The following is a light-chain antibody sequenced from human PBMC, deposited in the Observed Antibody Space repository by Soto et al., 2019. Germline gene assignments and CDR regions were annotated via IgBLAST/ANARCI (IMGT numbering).Light chain of an antibody. CDR2: DAS. CDR3: QQRSNWPPA. V-gene: IGKV3-11*01. J-gene: IGKJ4*01. Sequence: IVLTQSPSTLSVSPGERVTLSWRASQSVSSYLAWYQQKPGQAPRLLIYDASNRATGIPARFSGRGSGTEFTLTISSLEPEDFEVYYCQQRSNWPPAFGGGTKVDIK. CDR1: QSVSSY.